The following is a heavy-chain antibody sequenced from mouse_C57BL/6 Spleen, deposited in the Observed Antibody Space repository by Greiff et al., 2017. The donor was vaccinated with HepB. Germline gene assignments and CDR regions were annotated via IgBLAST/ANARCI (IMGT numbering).Heavy chain of an antibody. CDR3: ARENYSNYGFAY. D-gene: IGHD2-5*01. J-gene: IGHJ3*01. CDR1: GYAFSSSW. V-gene: IGHV1-82*01. CDR2: IYPGDGDT. Sequence: VQLQQSGPELVKPGASVKISCKASGYAFSSSWMNWVKQRPGKGLEWIGRIYPGDGDTNYNGKFKGKATLTADKSSSTAYMQLSSLTSEDSAVYFCARENYSNYGFAYWGQGTLVTVSA.